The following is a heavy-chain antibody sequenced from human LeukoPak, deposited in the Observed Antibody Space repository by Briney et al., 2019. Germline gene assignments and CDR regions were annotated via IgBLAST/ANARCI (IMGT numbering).Heavy chain of an antibody. V-gene: IGHV3-23*01. Sequence: PGGSLRLSCAASGFTFSSYALSWVRQAPGKGLEGVSAISGSGGSTHYADSVKGRFTISRDNSKNTLYLQMNSLRAEDTAVYYCAKSIVVVPAAMIDYYYGMDGWGQGATVTVSS. D-gene: IGHD2-2*01. CDR1: GFTFSSYA. J-gene: IGHJ6*01. CDR2: ISGSGGST. CDR3: AKSIVVVPAAMIDYYYGMDG.